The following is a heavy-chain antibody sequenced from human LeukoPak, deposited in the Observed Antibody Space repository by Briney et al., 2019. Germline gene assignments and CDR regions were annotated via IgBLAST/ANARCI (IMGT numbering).Heavy chain of an antibody. CDR2: ISSSSINI. Sequence: GGSLRLSCATSGFTFSGYSMNWVRQAPGRGLEWISYISSSSINIHYGDSVKGRFTISRDNAENSLYLQMNSLRAEDTAVYYCARDSIQLWPNAIDFWGQGTLVTVSS. CDR1: GFTFSGYS. J-gene: IGHJ4*02. V-gene: IGHV3-48*01. CDR3: ARDSIQLWPNAIDF. D-gene: IGHD1-1*01.